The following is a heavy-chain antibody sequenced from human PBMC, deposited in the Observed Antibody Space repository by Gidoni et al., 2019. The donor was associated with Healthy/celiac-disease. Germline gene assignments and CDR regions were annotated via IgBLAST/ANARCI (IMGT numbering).Heavy chain of an antibody. CDR2: IISSSSYI. CDR3: ARTTIAEVVDY. J-gene: IGHJ4*02. CDR1: GFTFSSYS. D-gene: IGHD6-13*01. Sequence: EVQLVESGGCLVKPGGSLRLSCAASGFTFSSYSMNWVRQAPGKGLEWVSSIISSSSYIYYAESVKGRFTISRDNAKNSLYLQMNSLRAEDTAVYYCARTTIAEVVDYWGQGTLVTVSS. V-gene: IGHV3-21*01.